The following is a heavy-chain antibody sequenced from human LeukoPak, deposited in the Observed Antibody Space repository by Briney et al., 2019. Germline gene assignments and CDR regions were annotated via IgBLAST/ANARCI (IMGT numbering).Heavy chain of an antibody. D-gene: IGHD3-22*01. Sequence: PGGSLRLSCAASGFTFSSYAMHWVRQAPGKGLEWVAVISYDGSNKYYADSVKGRFTISRDNSKNTLYLQMNSLRAEDTAVYYCARDLDSSGYFGDAFDIWGQGTVVTVSS. CDR3: ARDLDSSGYFGDAFDI. J-gene: IGHJ3*02. CDR2: ISYDGSNK. V-gene: IGHV3-30*04. CDR1: GFTFSSYA.